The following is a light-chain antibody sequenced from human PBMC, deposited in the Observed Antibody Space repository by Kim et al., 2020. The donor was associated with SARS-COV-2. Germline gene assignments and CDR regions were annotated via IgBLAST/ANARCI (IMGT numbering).Light chain of an antibody. CDR3: QQYYSTPPKT. V-gene: IGKV4-1*01. J-gene: IGKJ1*01. CDR1: QSVLSSSNNKNY. Sequence: TINCKSSQSVLSSSNNKNYLAWYQQKPGQPPKLLIYWASTRESGVPDRFSGSGSGSDFTLTISSLQAEDVAVYYCQQYYSTPPKTFGQGTKVDIK. CDR2: WAS.